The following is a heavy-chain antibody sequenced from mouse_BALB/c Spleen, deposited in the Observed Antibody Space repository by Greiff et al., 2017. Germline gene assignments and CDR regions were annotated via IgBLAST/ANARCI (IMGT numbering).Heavy chain of an antibody. V-gene: IGHV14-1*02. CDR2: IDPENGNT. Sequence: EVQLQQSGAELVRPGALVKLSCKASGFNITDYYMHWVKQRPEQGLEWIGWIDPENGNTIYDPKFQGKASITADTSSNTAYLQLSSLTSEDTAVYYCARSQPGFAYWGQGTLVTVSA. J-gene: IGHJ3*01. CDR1: GFNITDYY. CDR3: ARSQPGFAY. D-gene: IGHD6-1*01.